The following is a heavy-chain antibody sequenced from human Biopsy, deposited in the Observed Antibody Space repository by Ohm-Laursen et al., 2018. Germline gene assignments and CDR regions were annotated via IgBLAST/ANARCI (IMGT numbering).Heavy chain of an antibody. CDR3: ARGMRSSGWPYFDS. Sequence: SETLSLTCTVPGDSASSGSFYWTWIRQPPGQGLEYIGYIYDRGSTANYNPSLESRVTMSVDMPKNQFSLKLSSVTAADTAIYYCARGMRSSGWPYFDSWGQGTLVTVSS. J-gene: IGHJ4*02. V-gene: IGHV4-61*01. D-gene: IGHD6-19*01. CDR2: IYDRGSTA. CDR1: GDSASSGSFY.